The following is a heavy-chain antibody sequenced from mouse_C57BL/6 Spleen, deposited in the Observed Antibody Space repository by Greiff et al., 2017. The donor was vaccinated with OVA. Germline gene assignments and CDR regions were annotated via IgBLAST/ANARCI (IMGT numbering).Heavy chain of an antibody. Sequence: QVQLQQSDAELVKPGASVKISCKVSGYTFTDHTIPWMKQRPEQGLEWIGYIYPRDGSTKYNEKFKGKATLTADKSSSTAYMQLNSLTSEDSAVYFCARGEIYYDYDAWFAYWGQGTLVTVSA. CDR2: IYPRDGST. D-gene: IGHD2-4*01. V-gene: IGHV1-78*01. J-gene: IGHJ3*01. CDR1: GYTFTDHT. CDR3: ARGEIYYDYDAWFAY.